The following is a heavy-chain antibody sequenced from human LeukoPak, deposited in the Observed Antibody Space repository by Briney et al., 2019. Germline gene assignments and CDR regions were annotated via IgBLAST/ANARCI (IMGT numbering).Heavy chain of an antibody. J-gene: IGHJ3*01. CDR1: VGSISSYY. Sequence: SETLSLTCTVSVGSISSYYWSWIRQPPEKGLEWIGYIYYSGSTNYNPSLKTRVTISVDTSKNQFSLKLSSVTAADTAVYYCARVPVDTDAFDVWGQGTMVTVSS. D-gene: IGHD5-18*01. V-gene: IGHV4-59*01. CDR2: IYYSGST. CDR3: ARVPVDTDAFDV.